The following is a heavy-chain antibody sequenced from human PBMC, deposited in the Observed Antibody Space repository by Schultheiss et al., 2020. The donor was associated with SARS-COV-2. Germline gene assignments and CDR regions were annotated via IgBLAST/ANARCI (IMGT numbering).Heavy chain of an antibody. V-gene: IGHV1-18*01. CDR2: INAYNGNT. CDR1: GYSFTSYG. CDR3: ARDSRDYGDYVDN. D-gene: IGHD4-17*01. J-gene: IGHJ4*02. Sequence: ASVKVSCKASGYSFTSYGISWVRQAPGQGLEWLGWINAYNGNTYLAQTLQGRVTMTTDTSTSTAYMELRSLRTDDTAIYYCARDSRDYGDYVDNWGQGTLVTVSS.